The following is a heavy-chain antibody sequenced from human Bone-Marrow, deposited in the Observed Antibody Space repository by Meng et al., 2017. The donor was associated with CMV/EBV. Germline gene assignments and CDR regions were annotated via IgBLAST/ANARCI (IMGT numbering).Heavy chain of an antibody. V-gene: IGHV3-30*02. J-gene: IGHJ6*02. CDR3: ARDNPGYSSSWYVPYYYGMDV. Sequence: GGSLRLSCAASGSSFSTYAMNWVRQAPGKGLEWLAFLRSDGSDEHYADSVKGRFTISRDTSKETLYLQMNSLRAEDTAVYYCARDNPGYSSSWYVPYYYGMDVWGQGNTVTVSS. CDR2: LRSDGSDE. D-gene: IGHD6-13*01. CDR1: GSSFSTYA.